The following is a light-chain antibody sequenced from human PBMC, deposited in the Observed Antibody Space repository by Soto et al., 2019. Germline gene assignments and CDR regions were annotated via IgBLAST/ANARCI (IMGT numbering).Light chain of an antibody. J-gene: IGLJ2*01. CDR1: SSNIGSNH. Sequence: QSVLTQPPSASGTPGQRVTISCSGSSSNIGSNHVYWYQQFPGMAPKLLMYRSDQRPTGVPDRFSGSKSGTSASLAISGLRSDDEADYYCSARDDILSGVVFGDGTKLTVL. V-gene: IGLV1-47*01. CDR3: SARDDILSGVV. CDR2: RSD.